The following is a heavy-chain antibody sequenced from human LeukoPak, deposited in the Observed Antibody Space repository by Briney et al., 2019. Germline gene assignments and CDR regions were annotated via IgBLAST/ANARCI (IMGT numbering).Heavy chain of an antibody. CDR3: ARGGCSSISCYYYYGMDV. V-gene: IGHV4-61*01. J-gene: IGHJ6*02. D-gene: IGHD2-2*01. Sequence: SETLSLTCTVSGGSVSSGNYYWSWVRQPPGKGLEWIGYIYYTGSTNYNPSLTSRVTISVDTSKSQFSLKLSSVTTADTALYYCARGGCSSISCYYYYGMDVWGQGTTVTVSS. CDR1: GGSVSSGNYY. CDR2: IYYTGST.